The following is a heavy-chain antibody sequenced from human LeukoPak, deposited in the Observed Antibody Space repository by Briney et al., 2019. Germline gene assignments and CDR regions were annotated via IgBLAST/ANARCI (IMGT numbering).Heavy chain of an antibody. CDR3: ARDSNGWKIDFYYFGMDV. J-gene: IGHJ6*02. CDR1: GYTFTSYS. Sequence: GASVKVSCKASGYTFTSYSMHWVRQAPGQGLEWMGVINPNSGGTNYAQKFQGRVTVTGDTSISTAYIELSSVTSDDTAVYYCARDSNGWKIDFYYFGMDVWGQGTTVTVSS. D-gene: IGHD6-19*01. CDR2: INPNSGGT. V-gene: IGHV1-2*02.